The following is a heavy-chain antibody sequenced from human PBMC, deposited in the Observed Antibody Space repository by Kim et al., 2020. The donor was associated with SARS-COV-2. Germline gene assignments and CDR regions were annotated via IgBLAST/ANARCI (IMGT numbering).Heavy chain of an antibody. V-gene: IGHV1-2*06. J-gene: IGHJ5*02. Sequence: ASVKVSCKASGYTFTGYYMHWVRQAPGQGLEWMGRINPYSGDTNYAQKFQGRVTMTRDTSISTAYMELSRLRSDDTAFYYCARATFAYNMRNCFDPWGQG. CDR2: INPYSGDT. CDR3: ARATFAYNMRNCFDP. D-gene: IGHD1-1*01. CDR1: GYTFTGYY.